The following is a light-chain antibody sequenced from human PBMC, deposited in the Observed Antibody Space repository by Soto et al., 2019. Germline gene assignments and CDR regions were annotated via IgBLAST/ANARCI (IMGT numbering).Light chain of an antibody. CDR2: DAS. CDR3: QQRSNWPPLT. CDR1: QSVSSY. J-gene: IGKJ4*01. Sequence: IELTHSPATLSLSPWEIATRSCRASQSVSSYLAWYQQKPGQAPRLLIYDASNRATGIPARFSGSGSGTDFTLTISSLEPEDFAVYYCQQRSNWPPLTFGGGTKVDIK. V-gene: IGKV3-11*01.